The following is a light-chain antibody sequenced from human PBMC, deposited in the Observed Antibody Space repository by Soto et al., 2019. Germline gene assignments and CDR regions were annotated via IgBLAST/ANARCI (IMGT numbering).Light chain of an antibody. CDR3: QQRSNWPPV. Sequence: PGGRATLSCRASQSVSLSLAWYQQKPGQAPRLLIYDASKRASGFPARFSGSGSGTDFTLTISSLEPEDFAAYYCQQRSNWPPVFGGGTRLEIK. CDR2: DAS. CDR1: QSVSLS. V-gene: IGKV3-11*01. J-gene: IGKJ5*01.